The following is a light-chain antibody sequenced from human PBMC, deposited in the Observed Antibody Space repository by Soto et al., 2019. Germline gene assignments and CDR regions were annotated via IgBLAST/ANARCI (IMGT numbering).Light chain of an antibody. Sequence: EIVLTQSPGTLSLSPGERATLSCRASQSVRSSSLAWYQQKPGQAPRLLIYGASSRATGIPVRFSGSGSGTDFTLTISRLEPEDFAVYYCQQYYDWPLTFGGGTKVEVK. CDR3: QQYYDWPLT. CDR1: QSVRSSS. V-gene: IGKV3-20*01. CDR2: GAS. J-gene: IGKJ4*01.